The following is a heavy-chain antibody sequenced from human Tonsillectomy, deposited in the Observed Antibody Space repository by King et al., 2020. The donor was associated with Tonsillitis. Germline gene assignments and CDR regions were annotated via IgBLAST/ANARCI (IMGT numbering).Heavy chain of an antibody. Sequence: QVQLVESGGGLVKPGGSLRLSCAASGFTFSDHYMSWIRQAPGKGLEWLSYISSRSSYTSYADSVKGRFTISRDNAKNSLYLHMNSLRAEDTAVYYCARGGVNIAAAGTEDYYYYYMDVWGKGTTVTVSS. D-gene: IGHD6-13*01. V-gene: IGHV3-11*05. CDR2: ISSRSSYT. CDR1: GFTFSDHY. CDR3: ARGGVNIAAAGTEDYYYYYMDV. J-gene: IGHJ6*03.